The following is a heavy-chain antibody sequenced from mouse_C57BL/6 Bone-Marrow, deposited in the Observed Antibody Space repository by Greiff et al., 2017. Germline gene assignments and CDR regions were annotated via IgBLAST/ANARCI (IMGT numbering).Heavy chain of an antibody. Sequence: DVKLVESGGGLVQPGESLKLSCESNEYEFPSHDMSWVRKTPEKRLELVAAINSDGGSTYYPDTMERRFIISRDNTKKTLYLQMSSMRSEDTALYYCARHEDYGSSSWFGYWGQGTLVTVSA. CDR3: ARHEDYGSSSWFGY. CDR2: INSDGGST. J-gene: IGHJ3*01. V-gene: IGHV5-2*01. D-gene: IGHD1-1*01. CDR1: EYEFPSHD.